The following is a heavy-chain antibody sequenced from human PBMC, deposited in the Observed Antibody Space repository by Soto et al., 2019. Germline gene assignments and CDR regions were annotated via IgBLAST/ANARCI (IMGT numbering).Heavy chain of an antibody. D-gene: IGHD2-21*02. CDR2: INHSGST. V-gene: IGHV4-34*01. J-gene: IGHJ6*02. CDR1: GFTFSSYA. Sequence: GSLRLSCAAAGFTFSSYAMSWIRQPPGQGLEWIGEINHSGSTNYNPSLKSRVTISVDTSKNQFSLKVSSVTAADTAVYYCARGPGCGGDCPPYYYYGMDVWGQGTMVTVSS. CDR3: ARGPGCGGDCPPYYYYGMDV.